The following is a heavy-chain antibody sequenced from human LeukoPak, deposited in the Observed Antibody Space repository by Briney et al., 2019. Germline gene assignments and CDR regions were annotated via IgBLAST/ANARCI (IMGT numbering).Heavy chain of an antibody. D-gene: IGHD5-18*01. J-gene: IGHJ3*02. CDR2: ISGSGGST. CDR3: AIRGIQLWLGAFDI. Sequence: PGGTLRLSCAASGFAFSSYGMSWVRQAPGKGLEWVSAISGSGGSTYYADSVKGRFTISRDNSKNTLYLQMNSLRAEDTAVYYCAIRGIQLWLGAFDIWGQGTMVTVSS. V-gene: IGHV3-23*01. CDR1: GFAFSSYG.